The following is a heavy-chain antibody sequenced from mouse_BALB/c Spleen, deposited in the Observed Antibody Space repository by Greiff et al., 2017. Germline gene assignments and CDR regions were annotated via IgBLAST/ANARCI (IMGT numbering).Heavy chain of an antibody. CDR1: GFTFSSYG. J-gene: IGHJ3*01. D-gene: IGHD1-1*01. V-gene: IGHV5-6-3*01. CDR3: ARIYYGSSY. Sequence: EVMLVESGGGLVQPGGSLKLSCAASGFTFSSYGMSWVRQTPDKRLELVATINSNGGSTYYPDSVKGRFTISRDNAKNTLYLQMSSLKSEDTAMYYCARIYYGSSYWGQGTLVTVSA. CDR2: INSNGGST.